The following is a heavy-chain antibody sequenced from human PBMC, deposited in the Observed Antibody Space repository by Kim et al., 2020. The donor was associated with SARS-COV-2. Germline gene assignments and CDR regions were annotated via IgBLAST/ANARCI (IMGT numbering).Heavy chain of an antibody. CDR3: GRDYSD. V-gene: IGHV3-7*01. Sequence: DGSEKYYVDSVKGRLTISRDTAKNSLYLQINSLRVEDTAPYFCGRDYSDWGQGTLVTVSS. J-gene: IGHJ4*02. CDR2: DGSEK. D-gene: IGHD6-13*01.